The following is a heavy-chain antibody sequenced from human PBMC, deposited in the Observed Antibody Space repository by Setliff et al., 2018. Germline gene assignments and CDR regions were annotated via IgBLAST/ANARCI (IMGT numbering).Heavy chain of an antibody. CDR3: ARSFSRSEKFLLDY. J-gene: IGHJ4*02. CDR2: IDYRGRA. Sequence: SETLSLTCTVSGGSISSDNDLWSWLRQSPGKGLEWIAYIDYRGRAYYTPSLKSRVSISVDTSRNQFSLKVNSVTAADTAVYYCARSFSRSEKFLLDYWGQGALVTVSS. V-gene: IGHV4-30-4*08. CDR1: GGSISSDNDL. D-gene: IGHD2-15*01.